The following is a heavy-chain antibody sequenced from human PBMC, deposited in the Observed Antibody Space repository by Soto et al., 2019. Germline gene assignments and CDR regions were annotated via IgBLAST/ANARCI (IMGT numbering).Heavy chain of an antibody. V-gene: IGHV3-7*01. D-gene: IGHD6-13*01. J-gene: IGHJ6*02. CDR3: ARIAASGRGWDV. CDR2: IKQDGSEE. CDR1: GFTFSRYW. Sequence: EVQLVESGGGLVQPGGSLRLSCVDSGFTFSRYWMSWVRQAPVKGLEWVGNIKQDGSEENYADSVKGRFTISRDNAKNSIYLQMNSLRAEDTAVYYCARIAASGRGWDVWGQGTTVVVSS.